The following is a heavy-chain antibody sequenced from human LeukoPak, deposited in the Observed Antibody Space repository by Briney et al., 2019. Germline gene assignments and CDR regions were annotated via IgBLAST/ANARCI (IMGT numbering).Heavy chain of an antibody. J-gene: IGHJ4*02. CDR1: GYTFTNYG. D-gene: IGHD4-17*01. CDR2: ISTYNNNT. V-gene: IGHV1-18*01. CDR3: ARGDGDYGY. Sequence: GASVKVSCKASGYTFTNYGISWVRQAPGQGLEWMGWISTYNNNTDYAQRLQGRATMTTDTSTSTAYMELRSLRSDDTAVYYCARGDGDYGYWGQGTLVTVSS.